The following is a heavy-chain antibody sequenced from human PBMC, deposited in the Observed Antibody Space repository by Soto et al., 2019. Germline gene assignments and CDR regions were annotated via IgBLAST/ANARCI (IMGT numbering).Heavy chain of an antibody. Sequence: EVQLLDSGRGLVQPGGSLRLSCAASGFTFSSYAMSWVRQAPGKGLEWASSISGSGGGTYYADSVKGRFTISRDNSKNTLSLQMNSLRAEDTAVYYCAKSRGSGSYFNPSDAFDFWGQGTMVTVSS. V-gene: IGHV3-23*01. J-gene: IGHJ3*01. D-gene: IGHD3-10*01. CDR3: AKSRGSGSYFNPSDAFDF. CDR1: GFTFSSYA. CDR2: ISGSGGGT.